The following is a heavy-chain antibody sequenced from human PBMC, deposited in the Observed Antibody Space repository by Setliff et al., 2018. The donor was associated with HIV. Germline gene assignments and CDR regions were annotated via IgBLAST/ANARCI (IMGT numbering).Heavy chain of an antibody. D-gene: IGHD6-13*01. CDR2: IYHSGST. Sequence: KPSETLSLTCAVSGYSISSGYYWGWIRQPPGKGLEWIGSIYHSGSTYYNPSLKSRVTISVDTSKNQFSLKLSSVTAADTAVYYCARRIAAAGTKGCFDYWGQGTLVTVSS. V-gene: IGHV4-38-2*01. J-gene: IGHJ4*02. CDR3: ARRIAAAGTKGCFDY. CDR1: GYSISSGYY.